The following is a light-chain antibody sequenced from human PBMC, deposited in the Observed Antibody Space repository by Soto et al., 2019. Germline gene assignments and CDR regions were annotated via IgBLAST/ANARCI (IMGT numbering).Light chain of an antibody. CDR2: EVN. V-gene: IGLV2-8*01. CDR1: SSDVGGYNY. CDR3: TSYSSSDIFYV. J-gene: IGLJ1*01. Sequence: QSALTQPPSASGSPGQSVTISCTGTSSDVGGYNYVSWYQQYPGKAPKLMIYEVNKRPSGVPDRFSGSKSGNTASLTVSGLQAEDEADYYCTSYSSSDIFYVFGTGTKVTVL.